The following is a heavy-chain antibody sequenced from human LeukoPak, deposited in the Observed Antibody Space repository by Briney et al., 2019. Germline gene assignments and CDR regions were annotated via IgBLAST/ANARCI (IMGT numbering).Heavy chain of an antibody. V-gene: IGHV4-61*01. D-gene: IGHD5-18*01. CDR2: ISSSGST. CDR3: ARYTAMVAFHAHGFDI. CDR1: GGSISSSSYY. J-gene: IGHJ3*02. Sequence: SETLSLTCTVPGGSISSSSYYWSWVRQPPGKGLEWIGFISSSGSTNYNPSLKSRVTISVDTSKNQFSLKLRSVTAADTAVYYCARYTAMVAFHAHGFDIWGQGTMVTVS.